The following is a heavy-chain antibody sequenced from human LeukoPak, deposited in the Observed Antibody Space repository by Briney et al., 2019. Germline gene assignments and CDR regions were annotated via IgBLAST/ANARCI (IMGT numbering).Heavy chain of an antibody. J-gene: IGHJ4*02. CDR1: GFTFSNYN. Sequence: PGGSLRLSCAASGFTFSNYNMNWVRQAPGKGLEWVSSISSSSSYIYYADSVRGRFTISRDNAKNSLYLQMNCLRAEDTAVYYCARDRNTDFWSGYYTNYFDYWGQGTLVTVSS. CDR2: ISSSSSYI. V-gene: IGHV3-21*01. D-gene: IGHD3-3*01. CDR3: ARDRNTDFWSGYYTNYFDY.